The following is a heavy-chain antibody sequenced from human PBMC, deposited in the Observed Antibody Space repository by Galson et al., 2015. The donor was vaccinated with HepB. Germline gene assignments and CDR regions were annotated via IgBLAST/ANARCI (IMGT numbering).Heavy chain of an antibody. CDR2: ISAYNGNT. Sequence: VKVSCKASGYNFTTYGISWVRQAPGQGLECMGWISAYNGNTNYAQNVQGRVTMTTDTSTSTAYMELRSLRSDDTAVYYCARLYYGMDVWGQGTTVSVS. V-gene: IGHV1-18*04. CDR3: ARLYYGMDV. J-gene: IGHJ6*02. CDR1: GYNFTTYG.